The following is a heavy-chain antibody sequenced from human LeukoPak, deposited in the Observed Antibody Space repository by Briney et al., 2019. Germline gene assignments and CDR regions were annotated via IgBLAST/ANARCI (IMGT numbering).Heavy chain of an antibody. CDR3: AKDILAAGLFFDY. Sequence: GGSLRLSCAASGFTFSSYWMSWVRQAPGKGLEWVSGIDRNGDSTGYADSVEGRFTISRDNAKNSLYLQMDSLRADDTAVYYCAKDILAAGLFFDYWGQGILVTVSS. D-gene: IGHD6-13*01. CDR1: GFTFSSYW. CDR2: IDRNGDST. J-gene: IGHJ4*02. V-gene: IGHV3-20*04.